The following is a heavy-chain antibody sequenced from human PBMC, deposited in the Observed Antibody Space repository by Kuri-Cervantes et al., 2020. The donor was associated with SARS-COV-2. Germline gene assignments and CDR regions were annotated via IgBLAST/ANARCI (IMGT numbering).Heavy chain of an antibody. CDR3: ARPSLDTGSYFPD. Sequence: GGSLRLSCAASGFIFRNAWMSWVRQAPGKGLEWVANIDQDGYEKYFVDSVKGRFSISRDNAKNSLFLQMNSLRAEDTAIYFCARPSLDTGSYFPDWGQGTLVTVSS. V-gene: IGHV3-7*03. D-gene: IGHD1-26*01. J-gene: IGHJ4*02. CDR2: IDQDGYEK. CDR1: GFIFRNAW.